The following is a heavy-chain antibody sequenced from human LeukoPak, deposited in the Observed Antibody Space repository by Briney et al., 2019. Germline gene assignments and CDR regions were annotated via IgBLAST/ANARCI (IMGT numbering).Heavy chain of an antibody. D-gene: IGHD5-18*01. CDR1: GFTFSSYA. CDR3: ARDHRAAMDYFDY. CDR2: ISYDGSNK. J-gene: IGHJ4*02. V-gene: IGHV3-30-3*01. Sequence: PGGSLRLSCAASGFTFSSYAMHRVRQAPGKGLEWVAVISYDGSNKYYADSVKGRFTISRDNSKNTLYLQMNSLRAEDTAVYYCARDHRAAMDYFDYWGQGTLVTVSS.